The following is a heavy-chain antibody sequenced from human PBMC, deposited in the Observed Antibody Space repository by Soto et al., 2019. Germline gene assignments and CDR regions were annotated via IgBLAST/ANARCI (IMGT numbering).Heavy chain of an antibody. CDR2: IKPDGGAT. Sequence: GGSLRLSCATSDFTFRNSWINWVRQAPGKGLEWVANIKPDGGATNYVDSVKGRFTISRDNVRNSASLQMNSLRVEDTAVYFCFGGNGGPQWGQGTLVTAPQ. D-gene: IGHD3-16*01. V-gene: IGHV3-7*03. CDR3: FGGNGGPQ. CDR1: DFTFRNSW. J-gene: IGHJ4*02.